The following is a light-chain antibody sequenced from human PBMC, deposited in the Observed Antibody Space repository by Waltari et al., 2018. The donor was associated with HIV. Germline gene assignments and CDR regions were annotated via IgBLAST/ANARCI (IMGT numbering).Light chain of an antibody. CDR1: QSVRTS. Sequence: DIQMTQSPSTLSASVGERVTITCRASQSVRTSLAWYQQKHGRSPKLLIYKASTLETEVAPRFSGSGSGTEFNLTISGLSGDFATYYCHQYESETRTFGQGTTVELK. CDR3: HQYESETRT. J-gene: IGKJ1*01. CDR2: KAS. V-gene: IGKV1-5*03.